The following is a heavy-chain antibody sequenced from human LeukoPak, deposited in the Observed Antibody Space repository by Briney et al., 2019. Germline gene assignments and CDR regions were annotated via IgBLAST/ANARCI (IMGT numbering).Heavy chain of an antibody. CDR2: IIPIFGTA. D-gene: IGHD6-13*01. V-gene: IGHV1-69*01. J-gene: IGHJ4*02. CDR1: GGTFSSYA. CDR3: ASGRDSSSWYFDY. Sequence: SCAASGGTFSSYAISWVRQAPGQGLEWVGGIIPIFGTANYAQKFQGRVTITADESTSTAYMELSSLRSEDTAVYYCASGRDSSSWYFDYWGQGTLVTVSS.